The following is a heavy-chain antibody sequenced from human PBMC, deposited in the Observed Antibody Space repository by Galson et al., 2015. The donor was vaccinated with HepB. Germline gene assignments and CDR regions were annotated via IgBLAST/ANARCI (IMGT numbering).Heavy chain of an antibody. D-gene: IGHD1-26*01. CDR3: ARWARLEAAQHSYLFDY. J-gene: IGHJ4*02. CDR1: GGSISSTNW. V-gene: IGHV4-4*02. Sequence: ETLSLTCAVSGGSISSTNWWSWVRQPPGKGLEWIGEIYHSGNTNYNPSLKSRVTISVDKSKNHFSLKMNSVTAADTAVYYCARWARLEAAQHSYLFDYWGQGILVTVSS. CDR2: IYHSGNT.